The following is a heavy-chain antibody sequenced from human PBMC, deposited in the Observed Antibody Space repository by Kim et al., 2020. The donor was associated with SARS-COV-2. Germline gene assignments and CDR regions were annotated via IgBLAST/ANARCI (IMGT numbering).Heavy chain of an antibody. D-gene: IGHD6-19*01. Sequence: KFQGRVTITRDTSASTAYMELSSLRSEDTAVYYCASGSSGWYSYYYGMDVWGQGTTVTVSS. J-gene: IGHJ6*02. V-gene: IGHV1-3*01. CDR3: ASGSSGWYSYYYGMDV.